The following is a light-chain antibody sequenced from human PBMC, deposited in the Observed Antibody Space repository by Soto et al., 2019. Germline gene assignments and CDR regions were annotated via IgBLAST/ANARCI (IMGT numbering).Light chain of an antibody. Sequence: DIHMTQSPSTLSASVGGRITITCRASQDVSQWLAWYQHKPGKAPKLLIYKASTLESGVSSRFSGRGSGTEFTLTITNLQPDDFATYYCQQYNTFSTFGQGTKVDIK. CDR3: QQYNTFST. CDR1: QDVSQW. J-gene: IGKJ2*01. CDR2: KAS. V-gene: IGKV1-5*03.